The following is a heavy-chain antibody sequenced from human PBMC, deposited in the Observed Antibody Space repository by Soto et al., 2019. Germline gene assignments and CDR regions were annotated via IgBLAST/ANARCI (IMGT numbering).Heavy chain of an antibody. V-gene: IGHV4-38-2*02. CDR3: ARDPGYDSSGYSPFDY. CDR2: IYHSGST. CDR1: GYSISSGYY. D-gene: IGHD3-22*01. Sequence: SETLSLTCAVSGYSISSGYYWGWIRQTPGKGLEWIGSIYHSGSTYYNPSLKSRVTISVDTSKNQFSLKLSSVTAADTAVYYCARDPGYDSSGYSPFDYWGQGTLVTVSS. J-gene: IGHJ4*02.